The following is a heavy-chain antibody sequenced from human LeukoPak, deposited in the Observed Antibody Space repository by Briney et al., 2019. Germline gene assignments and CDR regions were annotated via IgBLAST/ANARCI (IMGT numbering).Heavy chain of an antibody. J-gene: IGHJ4*02. CDR3: ARRFGSYYRVANSKKYYFDY. V-gene: IGHV4-39*07. CDR1: GGSISSSSYY. CDR2: IYYSGST. Sequence: PSETLSLTCTVSGGSISSSSYYWGWIRQPPGKGLEWIGSIYYSGSTYYNPSLKSRVTISVDTSKNQFSLKLSSVTAADTAVYYCARRFGSYYRVANSKKYYFDYWGQGTLVTVSS. D-gene: IGHD3-10*01.